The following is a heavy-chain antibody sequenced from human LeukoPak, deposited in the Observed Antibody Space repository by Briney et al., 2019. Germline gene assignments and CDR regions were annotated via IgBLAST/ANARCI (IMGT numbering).Heavy chain of an antibody. Sequence: PSXTLSLTCAVYGGSFSGYYWSWIRQPPGRGVEWICYINHRSRTNYNPSLKSRVTISIDTSKKQFSLKVSSVTAADTAVYYCAREMEVGQYDAFDIWGQGEMVTVSS. J-gene: IGHJ3*02. CDR3: AREMEVGQYDAFDI. V-gene: IGHV4-34*01. D-gene: IGHD1-26*01. CDR1: GGSFSGYY. CDR2: INHRSRT.